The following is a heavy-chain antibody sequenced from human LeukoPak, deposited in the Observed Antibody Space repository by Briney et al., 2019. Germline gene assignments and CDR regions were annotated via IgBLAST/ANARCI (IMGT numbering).Heavy chain of an antibody. CDR2: ISGSGSNT. V-gene: IGHV3-23*01. CDR1: EFTFSSYA. J-gene: IGHJ3*02. D-gene: IGHD2-21*02. CDR3: AKSPVVVTVRGAFDI. Sequence: GGSLRLSCAASEFTFSSYAMSWVRQAPGKGLEWVSVISGSGSNTYYADSVKGRFTISRDNSKNTLYLQMNSLRAEDTAVYYCAKSPVVVTVRGAFDIWGQGTMVTVSS.